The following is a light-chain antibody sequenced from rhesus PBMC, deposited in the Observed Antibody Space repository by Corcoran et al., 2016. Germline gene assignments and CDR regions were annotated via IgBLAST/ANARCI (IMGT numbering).Light chain of an antibody. CDR1: QSVGSS. Sequence: EIVMTQSPATLSLSPGDRATLSCRASQSVGSSLAGYQQKHGQAPRLLIYGASSRASGIPNRISGSGSGTDFTLTISSLEPEDVAVYYCLQLSNWPRTFGQGTKVEIK. CDR3: LQLSNWPRT. V-gene: IGKV3-24*04. J-gene: IGKJ1*01. CDR2: GAS.